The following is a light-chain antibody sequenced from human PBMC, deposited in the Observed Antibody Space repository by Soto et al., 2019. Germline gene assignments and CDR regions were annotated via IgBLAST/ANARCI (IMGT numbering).Light chain of an antibody. CDR2: GAS. V-gene: IGKV3-15*01. J-gene: IGKJ4*01. Sequence: EIGMTQSAATLSLSPGERATLSFMASQSVSSNLAWYQQKPVQAPRLLIYGASTRATGIPARFSGSGSATDFTLTISSLEPEDFAVYYCQQRYSWPLTFGGGTKVDIK. CDR1: QSVSSN. CDR3: QQRYSWPLT.